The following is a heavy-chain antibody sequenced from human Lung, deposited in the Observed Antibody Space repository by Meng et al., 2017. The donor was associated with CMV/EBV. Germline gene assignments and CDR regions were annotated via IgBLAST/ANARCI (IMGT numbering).Heavy chain of an antibody. D-gene: IGHD3-10*01. V-gene: IGHV4-4*02. Sequence: LLPEPGPQLLQPSQTLSLTCAVSGDSITNHNWWAWFRQPPGKGLEWIGEIPHRGSSAYNPSLKSRVSMSIDKSKNQLSLKLTSVTAADTAVYHCLRRSGGSVWGQGTLVTVSS. J-gene: IGHJ1*01. CDR1: GDSITNHNW. CDR2: IPHRGSS. CDR3: LRRSGGSV.